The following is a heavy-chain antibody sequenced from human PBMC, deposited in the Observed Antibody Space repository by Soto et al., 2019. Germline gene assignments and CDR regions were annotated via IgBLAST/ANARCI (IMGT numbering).Heavy chain of an antibody. Sequence: EVQLLESGEGLVQPGGSLRLSCAASGFTFSSYAMSWVRQAPGKGLEWVSVIRGSGDSTYYADSVKGRFTISRDNSKNTLYLQMHSLSAEDTAVYYCARRGSGSYYDYWGQGTLVTVSS. J-gene: IGHJ4*02. CDR1: GFTFSSYA. D-gene: IGHD1-26*01. CDR3: ARRGSGSYYDY. V-gene: IGHV3-23*01. CDR2: IRGSGDST.